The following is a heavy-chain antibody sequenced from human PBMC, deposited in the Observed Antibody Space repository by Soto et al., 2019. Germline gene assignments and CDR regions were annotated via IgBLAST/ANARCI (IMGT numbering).Heavy chain of an antibody. V-gene: IGHV2-26*01. J-gene: IGHJ6*02. D-gene: IGHD5-12*01. CDR1: GFSLSNARMG. Sequence: SGPTLVNPTETLTLTCTVSGFSLSNARMGVSWIRQPPGKALEWLAHIFSNDEKSYSTSLKSRLTISKDTSKSQVVLTMTNMDPVDTATYYCARMGDGYNYYYYGMDVWGQGTTVTVSS. CDR2: IFSNDEK. CDR3: ARMGDGYNYYYYGMDV.